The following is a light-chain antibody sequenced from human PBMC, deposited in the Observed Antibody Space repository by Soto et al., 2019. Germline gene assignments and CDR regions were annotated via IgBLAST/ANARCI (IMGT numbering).Light chain of an antibody. CDR3: QQYHNLPIT. Sequence: IVMTQSLATLSVSQGERATLSCRASQSVSTHLAWYQQNPGQVPRLLIYGGSTRAAGLPARISGSGSGTEFTLTISSLESEDFAIYYCQQYHNLPITFGQVGLLEIK. CDR2: GGS. V-gene: IGKV3-15*01. J-gene: IGKJ5*01. CDR1: QSVSTH.